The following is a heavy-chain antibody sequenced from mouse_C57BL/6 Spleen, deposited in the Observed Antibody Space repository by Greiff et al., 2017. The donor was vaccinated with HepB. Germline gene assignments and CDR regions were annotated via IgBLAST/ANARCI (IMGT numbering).Heavy chain of an antibody. CDR3: ARWGITTGAY. V-gene: IGHV1-69*01. D-gene: IGHD1-1*01. CDR1: GYTFTSYW. Sequence: QVQLQQPGAELVMPGASVKLSCKASGYTFTSYWMHWVKQRPGQGLEWIGEIDPSDSYTNYNQKFKGKSTLTVDKSSSTAYMQLSSLTSEDSAVYYCARWGITTGAYWGQGTLVTVSA. CDR2: IDPSDSYT. J-gene: IGHJ3*01.